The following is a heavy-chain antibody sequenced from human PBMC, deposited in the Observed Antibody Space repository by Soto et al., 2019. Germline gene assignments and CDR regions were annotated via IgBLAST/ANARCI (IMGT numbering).Heavy chain of an antibody. CDR2: IIPIFGTA. Sequence: QVHLVQAGAEVKKPGSSVKVSCKASGGTFSSYAISWVRQAPGQGLEWMGGIIPIFGTANYAQKFQGRVTITADESTSTAYMELSSLRSEDTAVYYCESPRSGLGHVTSSGWYWFDHWGQGTLVRVSS. J-gene: IGHJ5*02. D-gene: IGHD6-19*01. V-gene: IGHV1-69*01. CDR3: ESPRSGLGHVTSSGWYWFDH. CDR1: GGTFSSYA.